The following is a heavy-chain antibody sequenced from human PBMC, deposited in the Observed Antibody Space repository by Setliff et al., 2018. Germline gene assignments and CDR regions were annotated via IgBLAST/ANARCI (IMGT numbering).Heavy chain of an antibody. CDR1: GGSISSYY. Sequence: SETLSLTCTASGGSISSYYWSWIRQPPGKGLEWIGYIYYSGSTNYNPSLKSRVTISVDTSKNQLSLKLNSVTAADTAVYYCARDHRDGYNAPYYYYMDVWGKGTTVTVSS. V-gene: IGHV4-59*01. J-gene: IGHJ6*03. CDR3: ARDHRDGYNAPYYYYMDV. CDR2: IYYSGST. D-gene: IGHD5-12*01.